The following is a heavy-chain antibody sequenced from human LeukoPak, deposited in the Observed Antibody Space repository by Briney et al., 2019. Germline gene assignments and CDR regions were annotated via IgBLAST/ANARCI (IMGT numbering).Heavy chain of an antibody. D-gene: IGHD3-22*01. J-gene: IGHJ4*02. CDR3: ARDEKYYYDSSGYYYGDY. CDR1: GFTFSSYS. CDR2: ISSSSSYI. V-gene: IGHV3-21*01. Sequence: GGSLRPSCAASGFTFSSYSMNWVRQAPGKGLEWVSSISSSSSYIYYADSVKGRFTISRDNAKNSLYLQMNSLRAEDTAVYYCARDEKYYYDSSGYYYGDYWGQGTLVTVSS.